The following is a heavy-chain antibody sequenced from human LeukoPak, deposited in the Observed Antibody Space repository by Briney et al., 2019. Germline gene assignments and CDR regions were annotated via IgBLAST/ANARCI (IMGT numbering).Heavy chain of an antibody. V-gene: IGHV5-51*01. J-gene: IGHJ4*02. Sequence: GESLKISCKGSGYSFTSYWIGWVRQMPGKGLEWMGIIYPGDSDTRYSPSFQGQVTISADKSISTAYLHWSSLKASDSAMYYCARLLRLAVPYFDYWGQGTLVTVSS. CDR2: IYPGDSDT. CDR3: ARLLRLAVPYFDY. D-gene: IGHD3-16*01. CDR1: GYSFTSYW.